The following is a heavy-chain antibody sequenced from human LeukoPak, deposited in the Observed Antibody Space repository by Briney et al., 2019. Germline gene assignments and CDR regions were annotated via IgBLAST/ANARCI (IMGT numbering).Heavy chain of an antibody. J-gene: IGHJ4*02. CDR2: ISAYNGNT. CDR3: ARERTYPDY. D-gene: IGHD2-2*01. Sequence: ASVKVSCEASGYTFTSYGISWVRQAPGQGLEWMGWISAYNGNTNYAQKLQGRVAMTTDTSTSTAYMELSSLRSEDTAVYYCARERTYPDYWGQGTLVTVSS. CDR1: GYTFTSYG. V-gene: IGHV1-18*01.